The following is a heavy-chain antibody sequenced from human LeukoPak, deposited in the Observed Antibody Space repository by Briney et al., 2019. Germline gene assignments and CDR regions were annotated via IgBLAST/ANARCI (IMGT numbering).Heavy chain of an antibody. CDR3: ARIHRYCSGGACYVLDN. CDR2: VYYSGST. CDR1: GGSVSGYY. J-gene: IGHJ4*02. D-gene: IGHD2-15*01. V-gene: IGHV4-59*02. Sequence: SETLSLTCVVSGGSVSGYYWGWIRQPPGRGLEWIGYVYYSGSTNYNPSFKSRITISVDTSRNQFSLQLSSVTAADTAVYYWARIHRYCSGGACYVLDNWGQGTLVAVSS.